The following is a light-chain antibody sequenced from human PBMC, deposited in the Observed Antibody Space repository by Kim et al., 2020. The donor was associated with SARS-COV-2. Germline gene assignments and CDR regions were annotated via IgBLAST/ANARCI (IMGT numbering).Light chain of an antibody. J-gene: IGLJ1*01. CDR1: SSDVGGYNY. CDR2: DVS. Sequence: GQSNTISCTGTSSDVGGYNYVSWYQQHPGKAPKLMIYDVSKRPSGVSNRFSGSKSGNTASLTISGLQAEDEADYYCSSYTSSSRYVFGTGTKVTVL. V-gene: IGLV2-14*04. CDR3: SSYTSSSRYV.